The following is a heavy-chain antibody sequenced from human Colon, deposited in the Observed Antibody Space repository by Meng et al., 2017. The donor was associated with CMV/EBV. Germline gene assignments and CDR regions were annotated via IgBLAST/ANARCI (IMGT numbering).Heavy chain of an antibody. CDR3: ARRGVRSSSGSGY. V-gene: IGHV4-39*01. CDR1: GGSISSGNYY. Sequence: SETLSLTCTVSGGSISSGNYYWDWIRQPPGKGLEWIGTIYYTGSTYYKPSLSSRVTLSVDTSKNQFSLKLNSVTAADTAIYYCARRGVRSSSGSGYWGQGTLVTVSS. CDR2: IYYTGST. D-gene: IGHD3-10*01. J-gene: IGHJ4*02.